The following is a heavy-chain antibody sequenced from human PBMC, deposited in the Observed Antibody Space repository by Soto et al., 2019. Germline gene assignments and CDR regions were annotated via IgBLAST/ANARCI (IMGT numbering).Heavy chain of an antibody. Sequence: QVQLQESGPGLVKPSGTLSLTCAVSSGSISSGHWWNWVRQPPGKGLEWIGEIYQSGSTHYNPSLQSRVTVSVDKSMNQLSLKLTSVTAADTAVYYCATNSYYSLGVWGQGTTVTVSS. CDR3: ATNSYYSLGV. CDR2: IYQSGST. CDR1: SGSISSGHW. V-gene: IGHV4-4*02. J-gene: IGHJ6*02.